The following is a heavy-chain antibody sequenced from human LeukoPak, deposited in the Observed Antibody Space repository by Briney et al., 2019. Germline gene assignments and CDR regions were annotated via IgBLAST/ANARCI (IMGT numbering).Heavy chain of an antibody. CDR1: GGSFSGYY. Sequence: SETLSLTYAVYGGSFSGYYWSWIRQPPGKGLEWIGEINHSGSTNYNPSLKSRVTISVDTSKIQFSLKLSSVTAADTAVYYCARGRRIVVVPAAYYYYYMDVWGKGTTVTVSS. CDR2: INHSGST. CDR3: ARGRRIVVVPAAYYYYYMDV. D-gene: IGHD2-2*01. J-gene: IGHJ6*03. V-gene: IGHV4-34*01.